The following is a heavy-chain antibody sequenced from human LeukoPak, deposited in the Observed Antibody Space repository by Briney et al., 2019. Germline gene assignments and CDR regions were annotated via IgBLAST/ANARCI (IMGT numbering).Heavy chain of an antibody. J-gene: IGHJ4*02. Sequence: GGSLRLSCAASGFTFDDYAMHWVRHAPGKGLEWVSGISWNSGSIGYADSVKGRFTISRDNAKNSLYLQMNSLRAEDTALYYCAKGRMVRGVIISQPFDYWGQGTLVTVSS. V-gene: IGHV3-9*01. CDR3: AKGRMVRGVIISQPFDY. CDR1: GFTFDDYA. D-gene: IGHD3-10*01. CDR2: ISWNSGSI.